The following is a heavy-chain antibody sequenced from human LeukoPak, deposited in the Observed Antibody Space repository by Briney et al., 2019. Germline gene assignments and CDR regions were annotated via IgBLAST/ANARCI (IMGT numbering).Heavy chain of an antibody. CDR3: ARGVDGGWYVHY. J-gene: IGHJ4*02. CDR2: IKQDGSEK. V-gene: IGHV3-7*01. D-gene: IGHD6-19*01. CDR1: GFTFSSYW. Sequence: GGSLRLSCAASGFTFSSYWMSWVRQAPGKGLEWVANIKQDGSEKYSVDSVKGRFTISRDNATNPLYLQMNSLRAEDTAVYYCARGVDGGWYVHYWGQGTLVTVSS.